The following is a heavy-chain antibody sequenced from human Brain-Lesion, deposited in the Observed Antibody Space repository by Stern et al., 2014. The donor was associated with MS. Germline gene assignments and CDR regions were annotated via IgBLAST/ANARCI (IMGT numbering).Heavy chain of an antibody. V-gene: IGHV3-11*01. J-gene: IGHJ4*02. CDR3: AMYGDSPFDY. CDR2: ISRSGRII. D-gene: IGHD3-10*02. Sequence: VQLVESGGGLVKPGGSLRLSCAASGFTFSDPYMNWIRQAPGQGLEWVSSISRSGRIIYYADSVTGRFPIPRDNATTSLYLQMNSLRAEDTAVYYCAMYGDSPFDYWGQGTLVTVSS. CDR1: GFTFSDPY.